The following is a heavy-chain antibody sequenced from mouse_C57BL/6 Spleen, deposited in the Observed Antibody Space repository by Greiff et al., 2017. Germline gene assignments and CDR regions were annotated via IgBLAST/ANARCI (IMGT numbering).Heavy chain of an antibody. CDR1: GFTFSSYT. CDR2: ISGGGGNT. J-gene: IGHJ3*01. V-gene: IGHV5-9*01. CDR3: ASKDSYGFAY. Sequence: EVQVVESGGGLVKPGGSLKLSCAASGFTFSSYTMSWVRQTPEKRLEWVATISGGGGNTYYPDSVKGRFTISRDNAKNTLYLQMSSLRSEDTALYYCASKDSYGFAYWGQGTLVTVSA. D-gene: IGHD6-1*02.